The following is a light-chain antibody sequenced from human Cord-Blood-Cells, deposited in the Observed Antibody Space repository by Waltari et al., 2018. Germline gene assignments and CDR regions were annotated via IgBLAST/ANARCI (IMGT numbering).Light chain of an antibody. Sequence: DIQMTQSPSTLSASVGDRVTITCRASQSISSWLAWYQQKPGKAPKLLIYDASGLEGGVPSRFSGSGSGTEFTLTISSLQPDDFATYYCQQYNSYSYTFGQGTKLEIK. CDR1: QSISSW. CDR2: DAS. V-gene: IGKV1-5*01. J-gene: IGKJ2*01. CDR3: QQYNSYSYT.